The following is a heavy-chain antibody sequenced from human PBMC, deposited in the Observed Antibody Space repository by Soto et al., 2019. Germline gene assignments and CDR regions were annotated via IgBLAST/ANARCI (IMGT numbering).Heavy chain of an antibody. CDR1: GGSISSYY. CDR3: ARLYCRGGSCYSPPVFPYYYYMDV. V-gene: IGHV4-59*08. J-gene: IGHJ6*03. Sequence: SETLSLTCTVSGGSISSYYWSWIRQPPGKGLEWIGYIYYSGSTNYNPSLKSRVTISVDTSKNQFSLKLSSVTAADTAVYYCARLYCRGGSCYSPPVFPYYYYMDVWGKGTTVTVSS. D-gene: IGHD2-15*01. CDR2: IYYSGST.